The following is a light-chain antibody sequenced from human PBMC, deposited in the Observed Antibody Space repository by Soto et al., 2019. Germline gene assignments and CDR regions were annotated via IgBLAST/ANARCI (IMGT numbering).Light chain of an antibody. CDR1: QSISSY. J-gene: IGKJ2*01. CDR2: AAS. V-gene: IGKV1-39*01. Sequence: DIQMTQSPSSLSESVGDRVTITCRASQSISSYLNWYQQKPGKAPKLLIYAASSWQSGVPSRCSGRGSGTDCPLTISHLHAEDFATYYCQQSYSTPPNMYTVGQGTKVEMK. CDR3: QQSYSTPPNMYT.